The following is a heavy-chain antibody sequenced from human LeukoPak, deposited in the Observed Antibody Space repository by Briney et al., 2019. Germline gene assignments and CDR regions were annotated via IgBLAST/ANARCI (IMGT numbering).Heavy chain of an antibody. V-gene: IGHV5-10-1*01. D-gene: IGHD6-19*01. Sequence: GESLRISCKASGYNFITYWISWVRQMPGKGLEWMGRIDPSDSYTSYSPPFQGHVTISVGRSISIAYLQWGSLKASDTALYYCARHLATSGNWFDPWGQGTLVTVSS. CDR2: IDPSDSYT. J-gene: IGHJ5*02. CDR3: ARHLATSGNWFDP. CDR1: GYNFITYW.